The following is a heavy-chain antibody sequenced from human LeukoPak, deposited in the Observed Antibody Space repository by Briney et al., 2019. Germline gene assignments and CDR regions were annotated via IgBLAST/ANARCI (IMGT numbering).Heavy chain of an antibody. CDR2: ISSSNSYI. J-gene: IGHJ5*02. CDR3: ARGFEYQLLSWFDP. V-gene: IGHV3-21*01. CDR1: GFTFSTYS. Sequence: PGGSLRLSCAVSGFTFSTYSMNWVRQAPGKGLEWVSSISSSNSYIYYADSVKGRFTISRDNAKTPLYLQMNSLRAEDTAVYYCARGFEYQLLSWFDPWGQGTLVTVSS. D-gene: IGHD2-2*01.